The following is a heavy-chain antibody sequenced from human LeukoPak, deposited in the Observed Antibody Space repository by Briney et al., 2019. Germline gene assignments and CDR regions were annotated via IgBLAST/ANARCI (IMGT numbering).Heavy chain of an antibody. J-gene: IGHJ4*02. CDR2: IIPIFGTA. Sequence: ASVKVSCKASGGTFSSYAISWVRQAPGQGLEWMGGIIPIFGTANYAQKFQSRVTITADESTSTAYMELSSLRSEDTAVYYCARESVAEGGNSVGYWGQGTLVTVSS. D-gene: IGHD4-23*01. V-gene: IGHV1-69*13. CDR3: ARESVAEGGNSVGY. CDR1: GGTFSSYA.